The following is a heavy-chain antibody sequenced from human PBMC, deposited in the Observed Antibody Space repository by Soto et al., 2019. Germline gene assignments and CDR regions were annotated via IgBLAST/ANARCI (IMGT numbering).Heavy chain of an antibody. Sequence: SETLSLTCIVSGGSISSGDYYWSLIRQPPGKGLEWIGYVYYSGSTNYNPSLKSRVTISVDTSKNQFSLKLSSVTAADTAVYYCAREGEDILTGFDPWGQGTLVTVSS. D-gene: IGHD3-9*01. CDR3: AREGEDILTGFDP. CDR1: GGSISSGDYY. CDR2: VYYSGST. J-gene: IGHJ5*02. V-gene: IGHV4-61*08.